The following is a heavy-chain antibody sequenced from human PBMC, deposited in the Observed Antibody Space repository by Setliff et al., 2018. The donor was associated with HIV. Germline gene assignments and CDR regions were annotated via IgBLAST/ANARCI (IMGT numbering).Heavy chain of an antibody. Sequence: VSGDPISTSNSYWGWVRQPPGKGLEWIGSLYYGGSTNYNPSLKSRVTISVDTSKNQFSLKLSSVTAADTAVYYCARHWYSSSWYHVFDIWGQGTMVTVSS. D-gene: IGHD6-13*01. V-gene: IGHV4-39*01. CDR1: GDPISTSNSY. J-gene: IGHJ3*02. CDR2: LYYGGST. CDR3: ARHWYSSSWYHVFDI.